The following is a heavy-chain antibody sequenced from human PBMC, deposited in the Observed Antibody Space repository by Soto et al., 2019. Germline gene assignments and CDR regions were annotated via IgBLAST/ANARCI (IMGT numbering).Heavy chain of an antibody. CDR2: ISSSGGAT. Sequence: GGSLRLSCAVSVFSFSDYFMSWIRQVPGKGLEWVAYISSSGGATFYADSVKGRFTISRDNAKDSLYLQMNSVRAGDTAVYFCARTRFHYALWWGQGTQVTVSS. J-gene: IGHJ4*02. D-gene: IGHD3-16*01. V-gene: IGHV3-11*01. CDR3: ARTRFHYALW. CDR1: VFSFSDYF.